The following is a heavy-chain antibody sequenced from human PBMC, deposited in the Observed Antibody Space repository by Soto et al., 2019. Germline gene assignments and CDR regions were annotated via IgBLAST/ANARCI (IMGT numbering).Heavy chain of an antibody. CDR3: ARYLYDFWSGYQNNWFDP. V-gene: IGHV4-59*01. J-gene: IGHJ5*02. CDR2: IYYSGST. Sequence: PSETLSLTCTVSGGSISSYYWSWIRQPPGKGLEWIWYIYYSGSTNYNPSLKSRVTISVDTSKNQFSLKLSSVTAADTAVYYCARYLYDFWSGYQNNWFDPWGQGTLVTVSS. CDR1: GGSISSYY. D-gene: IGHD3-3*01.